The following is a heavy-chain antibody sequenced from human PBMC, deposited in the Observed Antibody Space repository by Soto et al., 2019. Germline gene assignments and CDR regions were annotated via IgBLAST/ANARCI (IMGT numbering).Heavy chain of an antibody. Sequence: SETLSLTYAVYGGSFSGYYWSWIRQPPGKGLEWIGEINHSGSTNYNPSLKSRVTISVDTSKNQFSLKLSSVTAADTAVYYCARGLSSLGELSFEFDYWGQGTLVTVSS. CDR3: ARGLSSLGELSFEFDY. D-gene: IGHD3-16*02. V-gene: IGHV4-34*01. J-gene: IGHJ4*02. CDR2: INHSGST. CDR1: GGSFSGYY.